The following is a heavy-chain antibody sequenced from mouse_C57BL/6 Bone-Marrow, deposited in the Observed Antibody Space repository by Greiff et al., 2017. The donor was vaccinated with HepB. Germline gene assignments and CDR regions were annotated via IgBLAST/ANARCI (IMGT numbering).Heavy chain of an antibody. CDR1: GYTFTDYN. J-gene: IGHJ4*01. CDR3: ARGAYYSNFPYAMDY. V-gene: IGHV1-18*01. D-gene: IGHD2-5*01. Sequence: VQLKQSGPELVKPGASVKIPCKASGYTFTDYNMDWVKQSHGKSLEWIGDINPNNGGTIYNQKFKGKATLTVDKSSSTAYMELRSLTSEDTAVYYCARGAYYSNFPYAMDYWGQGTSVTVSS. CDR2: INPNNGGT.